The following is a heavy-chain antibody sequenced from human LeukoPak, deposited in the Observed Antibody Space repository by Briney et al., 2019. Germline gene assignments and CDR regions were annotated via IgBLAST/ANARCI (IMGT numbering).Heavy chain of an antibody. J-gene: IGHJ4*02. D-gene: IGHD4-17*01. CDR3: ASDQYGDYGY. V-gene: IGHV4-38-2*02. CDR1: GYSISSGYY. Sequence: PSETLSLTCTVSGYSISSGYYWGWIRQPPGKGLEWIGSIYHSGSTYYNPSLKSRVTISVDTSKNQFSLKLSSVTAADTAVYYCASDQYGDYGYWGQGTLVTVSS. CDR2: IYHSGST.